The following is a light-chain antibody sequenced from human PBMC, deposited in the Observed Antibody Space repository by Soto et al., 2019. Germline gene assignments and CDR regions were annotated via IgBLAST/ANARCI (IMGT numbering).Light chain of an antibody. Sequence: EIVLTQSPGTLSLSPGERATLSCRASQSVSSSYLAWYQQKPGQAPRLLIYGASSRATGIPDRFSGSESWTDFTLTISRLEPEDFAVYYCHQYDSSPLTFGGGTKVEIK. CDR2: GAS. J-gene: IGKJ4*01. V-gene: IGKV3-20*01. CDR1: QSVSSSY. CDR3: HQYDSSPLT.